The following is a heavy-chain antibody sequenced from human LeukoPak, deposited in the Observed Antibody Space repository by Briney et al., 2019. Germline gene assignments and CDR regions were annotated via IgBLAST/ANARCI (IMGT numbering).Heavy chain of an antibody. J-gene: IGHJ3*02. V-gene: IGHV3-15*01. CDR2: IKSKTEGGTT. D-gene: IGHD3-3*01. CDR3: ARERGTADFWSGYDAFDI. Sequence: GGSLRLSCAASGFTFSNAWMKWVRQAPGKGLEWVGRIKSKTEGGTTDYAAPVTGRFTISRDDSKNMLYLQMNSLKTEDTAVYYCARERGTADFWSGYDAFDIWGQGTMVTVSS. CDR1: GFTFSNAW.